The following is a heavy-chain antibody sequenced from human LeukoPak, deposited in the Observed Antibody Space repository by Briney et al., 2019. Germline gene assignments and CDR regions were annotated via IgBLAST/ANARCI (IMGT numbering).Heavy chain of an antibody. CDR1: GFSFSASA. V-gene: IGHV3-23*01. CDR2: ISENGRST. D-gene: IGHD5-12*01. CDR3: ARVTKERWLQSSAFAFVY. Sequence: GGSLRLSCAASGFSFSASAMSWVRQTPGKGLEWVSSISENGRSTYYADSVKGRFTISRDNAKNSLYLQMNSLRAEDTAVYYCARVTKERWLQSSAFAFVYWGQGTLVTVSS. J-gene: IGHJ4*02.